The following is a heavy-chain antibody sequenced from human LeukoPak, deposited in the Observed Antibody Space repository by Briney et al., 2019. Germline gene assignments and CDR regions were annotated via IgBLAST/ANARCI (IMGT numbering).Heavy chain of an antibody. CDR2: IYYSGST. V-gene: IGHV4-39*01. J-gene: IGHJ3*02. CDR3: AREGGYDSSGYYYSPDHAFDI. Sequence: SETLSLTCTVSGGSISSSSYHWGWIRQPPGKGLEWIGNIYYSGSTYYNPSLKSRVTISVDTSKDQFSLKLSSVTAADTAVYYCAREGGYDSSGYYYSPDHAFDIWGQGTMVTVSS. CDR1: GGSISSSSYH. D-gene: IGHD3-22*01.